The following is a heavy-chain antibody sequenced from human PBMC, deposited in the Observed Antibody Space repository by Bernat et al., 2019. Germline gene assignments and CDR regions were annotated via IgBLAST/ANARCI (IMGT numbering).Heavy chain of an antibody. Sequence: EVQLVESGGGLVQPGGSLRLSCAASGFTVSSNYMSWVRQAPGKGLEWVSVIYSGGSTYYADSVKGRFTISRDNSKNTLYRQMNSLRAEDTAVYYCARELAAAGAKPYGMDVWGQGTTVTVSS. D-gene: IGHD6-13*01. V-gene: IGHV3-66*01. CDR3: ARELAAAGAKPYGMDV. J-gene: IGHJ6*02. CDR1: GFTVSSNY. CDR2: IYSGGST.